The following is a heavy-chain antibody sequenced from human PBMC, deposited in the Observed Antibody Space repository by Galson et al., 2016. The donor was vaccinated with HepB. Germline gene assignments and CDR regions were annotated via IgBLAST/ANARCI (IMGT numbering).Heavy chain of an antibody. V-gene: IGHV3-30-3*01. CDR1: GFTFSRYT. Sequence: SLRLSCAASGFTFSRYTMHWVRQAPGKGLEWVAVISYDGGEKSYADSVKGRFIISRDNSKNTLYLQMNSLRAEDTAVYYCASQRRLDFWSGYLDYWGQGTLLTVSS. CDR2: ISYDGGEK. J-gene: IGHJ4*02. CDR3: ASQRRLDFWSGYLDY. D-gene: IGHD3-3*01.